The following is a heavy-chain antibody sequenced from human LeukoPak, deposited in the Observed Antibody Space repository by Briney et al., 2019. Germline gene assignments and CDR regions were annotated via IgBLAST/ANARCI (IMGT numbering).Heavy chain of an antibody. CDR1: GFTFSSYG. J-gene: IGHJ4*02. D-gene: IGHD3-9*01. V-gene: IGHV3-30*03. Sequence: HPGGSLRLSCAASGFTFSSYGMHWVRQAPGKGLEWVAVISYDGSNKYYADSVKGRFTISRDNSKNTLYLQMNSLRAEDTAAYYCASPGDILTGTGYDYWGQGTLVTVSS. CDR3: ASPGDILTGTGYDY. CDR2: ISYDGSNK.